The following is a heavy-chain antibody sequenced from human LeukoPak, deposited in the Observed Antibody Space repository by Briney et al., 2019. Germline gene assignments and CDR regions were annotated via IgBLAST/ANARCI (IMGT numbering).Heavy chain of an antibody. V-gene: IGHV1-8*02. J-gene: IGHJ4*02. D-gene: IGHD3-10*01. Sequence: GASVTVSCKASAYTFTSYDINRERQATGQGLEWMGWMNVNSGDTGYAQNFQGRVTMTRNTSISTAYMELSSLRSEDTAIYYCARGGTYLPFGYWGQGTLVTVSS. CDR2: MNVNSGDT. CDR1: AYTFTSYD. CDR3: ARGGTYLPFGY.